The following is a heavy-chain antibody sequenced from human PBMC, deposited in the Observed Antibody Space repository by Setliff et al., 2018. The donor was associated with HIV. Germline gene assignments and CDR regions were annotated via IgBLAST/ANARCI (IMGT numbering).Heavy chain of an antibody. D-gene: IGHD1-26*01. CDR3: ARGGFKWSGSYADY. CDR2: IYTSGST. V-gene: IGHV4-61*02. Sequence: PSETLSLTCTVSGGSMSSGSYFWSWIRQPAGKGLEWIGRIYTSGSTDYNPSLKSRLTISVDTAKNQFSLNLTSVTAADTAVYYCARGGFKWSGSYADYWGQGTLVTVSS. CDR1: GGSMSSGSYF. J-gene: IGHJ4*02.